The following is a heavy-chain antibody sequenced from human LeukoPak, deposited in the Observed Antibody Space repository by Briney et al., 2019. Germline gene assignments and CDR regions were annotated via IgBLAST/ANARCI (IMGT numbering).Heavy chain of an antibody. D-gene: IGHD3-3*01. CDR2: IWFDGSVK. CDR1: GFTFNPHG. J-gene: IGHJ4*02. V-gene: IGHV3-33*06. CDR3: AKDTAIQFLEPAF. Sequence: GGSLRLSCAASGFTFNPHGMHWVRQAPGKGLEWVAAIWFDGSVKHYSDAVKGRFTISRDNSLNTLYLQMNSLRAEDTAMYYCAKDTAIQFLEPAFWGQGTLVTVSS.